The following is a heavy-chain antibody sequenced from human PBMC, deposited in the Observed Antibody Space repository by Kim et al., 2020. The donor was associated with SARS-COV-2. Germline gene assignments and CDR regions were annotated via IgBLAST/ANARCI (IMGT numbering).Heavy chain of an antibody. J-gene: IGHJ4*02. CDR1: GFTFSSYA. V-gene: IGHV3-23*01. CDR2: ISGSGGST. CDR3: AKDKARENIVATGEFDY. D-gene: IGHD5-12*01. Sequence: GGSLRLSCAASGFTFSSYAMSWVRQAPGKGLEWVSAISGSGGSTYYADSVKGRFTISRDNSKNTLYLQMNSLRAEDTAVYYCAKDKARENIVATGEFDYWGQGTLVTVSS.